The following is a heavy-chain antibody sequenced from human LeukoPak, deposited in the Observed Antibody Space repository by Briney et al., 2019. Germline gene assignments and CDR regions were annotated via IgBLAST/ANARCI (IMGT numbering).Heavy chain of an antibody. CDR3: ARGEPPKDSSSSSPFDY. CDR2: IYYSGST. D-gene: IGHD6-13*01. Sequence: SETLSLTCTVSGGSISSGDYYWSWIRQPPGKGLEWIGYIYYSGSTNYNPSLKSRVTISVDTSKNQFSLKLSSVTAADTAVYYCARGEPPKDSSSSSPFDYWGQGTLVTVSS. V-gene: IGHV4-61*08. CDR1: GGSISSGDYY. J-gene: IGHJ4*02.